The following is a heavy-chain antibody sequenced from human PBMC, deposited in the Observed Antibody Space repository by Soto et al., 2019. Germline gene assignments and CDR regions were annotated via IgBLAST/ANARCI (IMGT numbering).Heavy chain of an antibody. CDR2: IYYSGST. J-gene: IGHJ4*02. Sequence: SETLSLTCTVSGGSISSYYWSWIRQPPGKGLEWIGYIYYSGSTNYNPSLKSRVTISVDTSKNQFSLKLSSVTAADTAVYYCASMGYHYGSGSYPLDYWGQGTLVPSPQ. V-gene: IGHV4-59*01. CDR1: GGSISSYY. D-gene: IGHD3-10*01. CDR3: ASMGYHYGSGSYPLDY.